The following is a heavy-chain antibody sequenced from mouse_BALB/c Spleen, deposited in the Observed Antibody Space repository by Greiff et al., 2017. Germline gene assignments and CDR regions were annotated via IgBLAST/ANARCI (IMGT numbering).Heavy chain of an antibody. V-gene: IGHV1-87*01. CDR3: ATRGPEVYFDY. Sequence: VKLMESGAELARPGASVKLSCKASGYTFTSYWMQWVKQRRGQGLEWIGAIYPGDGDTRYTQKFKGKATLTVDKSSSTAYMQLSSLASEDSAVYYCATRGPEVYFDYWGQGTTLTVSS. CDR2: IYPGDGDT. CDR1: GYTFTSYW. J-gene: IGHJ2*01.